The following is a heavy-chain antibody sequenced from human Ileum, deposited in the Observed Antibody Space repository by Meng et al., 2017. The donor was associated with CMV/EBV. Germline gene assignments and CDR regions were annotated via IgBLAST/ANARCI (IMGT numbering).Heavy chain of an antibody. CDR3: EGGLGGTIDY. D-gene: IGHD1-26*01. J-gene: IGHJ4*02. CDR1: GSTFSNSA. CDR2: IIPVFDKT. V-gene: IGHV1-69*04. Sequence: SVKVSCKASGSTFSNSATSWVRQAPGQGLEWMGNIIPVFDKTNYAQKFQGRVTITADRSTNTAYMELSSLRSDDTAIYYCEGGLGGTIDYWGQGTLVTVSS.